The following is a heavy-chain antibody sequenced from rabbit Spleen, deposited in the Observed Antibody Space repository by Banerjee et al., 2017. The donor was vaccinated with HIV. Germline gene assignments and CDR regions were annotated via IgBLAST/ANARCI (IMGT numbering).Heavy chain of an antibody. CDR1: GVSFSSSYD. CDR3: ARDAGTYDYIDVYFNL. V-gene: IGHV1S40*01. D-gene: IGHD4-2*01. CDR2: IYTGNGKT. J-gene: IGHJ4*01. Sequence: QSLEESGGDLVKPGASLTLTCIASGVSFSSSYDMCWVRQAPGKGLEWIGCIYTGNGKTYYASWAKGRFTISKTSSTTVTLQMTSLTAADTATYFCARDAGTYDYIDVYFNLWGPGTLVTVS.